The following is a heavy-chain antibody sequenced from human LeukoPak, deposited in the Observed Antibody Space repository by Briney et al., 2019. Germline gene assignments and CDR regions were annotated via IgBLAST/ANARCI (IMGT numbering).Heavy chain of an antibody. D-gene: IGHD6-19*01. V-gene: IGHV4-61*05. J-gene: IGHJ1*01. CDR3: ARGVTGGWYGDFRH. CDR2: IYYSGST. Sequence: SETLSLTCTVSGGSISSSNYYWGWVRQPPGKGLEWIGYIYYSGSTNYNPSLKSRVTISVDTSKNQFSLKLSSVTAADTAVYYCARGVTGGWYGDFRHWGQGTLVTVSS. CDR1: GGSISSSNYY.